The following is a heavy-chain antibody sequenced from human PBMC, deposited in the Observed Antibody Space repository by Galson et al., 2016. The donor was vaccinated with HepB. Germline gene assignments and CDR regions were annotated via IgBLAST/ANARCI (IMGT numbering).Heavy chain of an antibody. Sequence: SETLSLTCTVSGGSISSYSWSWIRQPPGKGLEWIGYIYYSGSTNYNPSLKSRVTISVDTSKNQFSLKLSSVTAADTAVYYCATSPPNNLWESYRLPYFDYWGQGTLVTVSS. CDR1: GGSISSYS. D-gene: IGHD3-16*02. V-gene: IGHV4-59*01. CDR2: IYYSGST. CDR3: ATSPPNNLWESYRLPYFDY. J-gene: IGHJ4*02.